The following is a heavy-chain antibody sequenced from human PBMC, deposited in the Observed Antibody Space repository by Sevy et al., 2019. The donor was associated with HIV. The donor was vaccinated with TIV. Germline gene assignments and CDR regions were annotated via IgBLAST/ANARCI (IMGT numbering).Heavy chain of an antibody. Sequence: GGSLRLSCAASGFTFGDYYMSWIRQAPGKGLEWVSYISSSGGTIYYADSVKGRFTISRDNAKNSLYLQMNSLRAEDAAVYYCARADSSGTHFDYWGQGTLVTVSS. CDR1: GFTFGDYY. D-gene: IGHD3-22*01. J-gene: IGHJ4*02. CDR3: ARADSSGTHFDY. V-gene: IGHV3-11*04. CDR2: ISSSGGTI.